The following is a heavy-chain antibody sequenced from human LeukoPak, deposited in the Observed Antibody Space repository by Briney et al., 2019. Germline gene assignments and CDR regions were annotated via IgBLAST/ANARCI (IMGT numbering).Heavy chain of an antibody. D-gene: IGHD1-7*01. Sequence: GGSLRLSCAASGFTFSSYAMSWVRQAPGKGLEWVSVISGSGGSTSYADSVKGRFTISRDNSKNTLYLQTHSLRAEDTAVYYCAKKTGTVDRYFDYWGQGTLVTVSS. CDR2: ISGSGGST. CDR3: AKKTGTVDRYFDY. CDR1: GFTFSSYA. J-gene: IGHJ4*02. V-gene: IGHV3-23*01.